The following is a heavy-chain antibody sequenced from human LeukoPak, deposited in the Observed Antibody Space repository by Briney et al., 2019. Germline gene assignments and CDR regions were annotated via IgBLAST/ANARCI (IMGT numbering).Heavy chain of an antibody. CDR2: ISGSGGST. CDR3: SKVSRSGWYFDSDY. Sequence: GGALPLSCADSGFTFHSYGLRWVRLDPATAREGASAISGSGGSTYYADSVKARVTISRDNSNNTLYLQMNSERADGTAVDYFSKVSRSGWYFDSDYWGQGTLVTVSS. J-gene: IGHJ4*02. CDR1: GFTFHSYG. D-gene: IGHD6-13*01. V-gene: IGHV3-23*01.